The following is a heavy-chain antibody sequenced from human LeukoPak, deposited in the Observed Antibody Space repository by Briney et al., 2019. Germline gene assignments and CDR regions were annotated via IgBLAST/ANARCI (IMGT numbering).Heavy chain of an antibody. D-gene: IGHD3-22*01. J-gene: IGHJ4*02. CDR1: GGSISSADYY. CDR2: ISYSGNT. V-gene: IGHV4-30-4*01. CDR3: ARGLFYDCSV. Sequence: SETLSLTCTVSGGSISSADYYWSWIRQPPGKGLEWIGYISYSGNTYYNPSLKSRVTISVDTSKNQFSLKLRSVTAADTAVYYCARGLFYDCSVWGQGTLVTVSS.